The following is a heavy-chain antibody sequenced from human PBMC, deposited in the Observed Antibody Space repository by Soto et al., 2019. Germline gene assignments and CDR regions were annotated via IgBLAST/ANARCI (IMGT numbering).Heavy chain of an antibody. CDR3: ARDPLLDKSMVHYYYYGMDV. CDR2: ISSSSSYI. Sequence: PGGSLRLSCAGSGFTFGNAWMNWVRQAPGKGLEWVSSISSSSSYIYYADSVKGRFTISRDNAKNSLYLQMNSLRAEDTAVYYCARDPLLDKSMVHYYYYGMDVWGQGTTVTVSS. V-gene: IGHV3-21*01. CDR1: GFTFGNAW. J-gene: IGHJ6*02. D-gene: IGHD3-10*01.